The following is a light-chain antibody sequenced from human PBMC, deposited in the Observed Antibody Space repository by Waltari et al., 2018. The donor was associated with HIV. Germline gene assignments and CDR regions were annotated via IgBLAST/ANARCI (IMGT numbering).Light chain of an antibody. J-gene: IGLJ2*01. CDR2: DTT. CDR1: IGKVTSCHH. CDR3: LLSSGGTWL. Sequence: QTVVAQDPSLTVSPGETVTLTCGSTIGKVTSCHHPYWLQQKPGQAPQTLIYDTTNKHSWTPARFSGSLLGGKAALTLSGAQPEDEADYYCLLSSGGTWLFGGGTKLTVL. V-gene: IGLV7-46*01.